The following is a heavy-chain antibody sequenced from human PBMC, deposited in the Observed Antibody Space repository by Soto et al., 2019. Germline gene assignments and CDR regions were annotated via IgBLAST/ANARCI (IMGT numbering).Heavy chain of an antibody. V-gene: IGHV1-3*01. D-gene: IGHD2-15*01. CDR2: INAGNGNT. J-gene: IGHJ1*01. CDR3: ASTSVYCSGGSCGYFQH. Sequence: GASVKVSCKASGYTFTSYAMHWVRQAPGQRLEWMGWINAGNGNTKYSQKFQGRVTITRDTSASTAYMELSSLRSEDTAVYYCASTSVYCSGGSCGYFQHWGQGTLVPVSS. CDR1: GYTFTSYA.